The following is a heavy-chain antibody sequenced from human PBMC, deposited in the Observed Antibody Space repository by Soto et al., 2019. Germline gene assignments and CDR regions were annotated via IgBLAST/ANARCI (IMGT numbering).Heavy chain of an antibody. D-gene: IGHD6-13*01. CDR1: GGSISSYS. J-gene: IGHJ4*02. CDR2: IYYSGST. Sequence: TLSLTCTVSGGSISSYSWSWIRQPPGKGLEWIGYIYYSGSTYYNPSLKSRVTISVDTSKNQFSLKLSSVTAADTAVYYCAREQQQLALDYWGQGTLVTVSS. CDR3: AREQQQLALDY. V-gene: IGHV4-30-4*01.